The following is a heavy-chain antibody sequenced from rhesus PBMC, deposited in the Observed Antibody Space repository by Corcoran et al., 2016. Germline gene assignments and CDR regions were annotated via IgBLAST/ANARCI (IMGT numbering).Heavy chain of an antibody. D-gene: IGHD3-34*01. V-gene: IGHV4-173*01. CDR2: ISGSGGST. CDR3: ARGFGVIINFDY. Sequence: QLQLQESGPGLVKPSETLSLTCAVSGGSISSNDWSWLRPPPGTGLEWIGRISGSGGSTDYNPSLKSRVTISTDTSKNQFSLMLSSVTAADTAVYYCARGFGVIINFDYWGQGVLVTVSS. J-gene: IGHJ4*01. CDR1: GGSISSND.